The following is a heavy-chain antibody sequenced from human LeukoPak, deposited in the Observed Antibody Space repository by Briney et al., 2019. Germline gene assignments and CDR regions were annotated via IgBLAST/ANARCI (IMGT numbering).Heavy chain of an antibody. Sequence: ASVNVSCKASGYTFTSYDINWVRQATGQGLEWMGWMNPNSGNTGYAQKFQGRVTMTRNTSISTAYMELSSLRSEDTAVYYCARFSSGWYDYYYYGMDVWGQGTTVTVSS. CDR2: MNPNSGNT. D-gene: IGHD6-19*01. CDR1: GYTFTSYD. J-gene: IGHJ6*02. CDR3: ARFSSGWYDYYYYGMDV. V-gene: IGHV1-8*01.